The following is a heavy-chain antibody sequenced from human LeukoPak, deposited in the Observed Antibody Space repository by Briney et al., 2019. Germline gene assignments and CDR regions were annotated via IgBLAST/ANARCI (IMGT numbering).Heavy chain of an antibody. Sequence: ASVKVSCKTSGYSENFYGITWVRQVAGQGLEWMGWISAQHGQTEYAPNSQDRVTMTTDTYTNTAYMELRSLRSDDTAVYYCAKDGIAAARLGPNWFDPWGQGTLVTVSS. V-gene: IGHV1-18*01. J-gene: IGHJ5*02. CDR1: GYSENFYG. CDR3: AKDGIAAARLGPNWFDP. CDR2: ISAQHGQT. D-gene: IGHD6-13*01.